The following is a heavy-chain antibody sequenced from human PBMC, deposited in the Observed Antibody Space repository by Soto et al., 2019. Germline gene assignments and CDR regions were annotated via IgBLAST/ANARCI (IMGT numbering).Heavy chain of an antibody. Sequence: SVKVSCKASGGTFSSYAISWVRQAPGQGLEWMGGIIPIFGTANYAQKFQGRVTITADESTSTAYMELSSLRSEDTAVYYCARFRYDILTDSPYYFDYWGQGTLVTVSS. CDR1: GGTFSSYA. J-gene: IGHJ4*02. V-gene: IGHV1-69*13. D-gene: IGHD3-9*01. CDR2: IIPIFGTA. CDR3: ARFRYDILTDSPYYFDY.